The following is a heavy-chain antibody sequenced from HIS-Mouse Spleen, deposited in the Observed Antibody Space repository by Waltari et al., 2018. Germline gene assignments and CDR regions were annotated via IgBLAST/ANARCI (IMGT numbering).Heavy chain of an antibody. Sequence: QLQLQESGPGLVKPSETLSLTCTVSGGSISSSRYSWGWIRQPPGKGLEWIGSIYYSGSTYYNPSLKSRVTISVDTSKNQFSLKLSSVTAADTAVYYCARHEGQQLVTSLFDYWGQGTLVTVSS. CDR2: IYYSGST. V-gene: IGHV4-39*01. J-gene: IGHJ4*02. CDR1: GGSISSSRYS. D-gene: IGHD6-13*01. CDR3: ARHEGQQLVTSLFDY.